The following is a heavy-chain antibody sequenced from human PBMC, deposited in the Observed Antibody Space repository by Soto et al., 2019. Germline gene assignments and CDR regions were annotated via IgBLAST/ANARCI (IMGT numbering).Heavy chain of an antibody. Sequence: PSETLSLTCTVSGASISGFWWSWIRKSAGKGLEWIGRIYATGTTDYNPSLKSRVMMSVDTAKKQFSLKLRSVTAADTAVYYCVRDGTKPLRDWFVPGGQGT. CDR2: IYATGTT. J-gene: IGHJ5*02. CDR3: VRDGTKPLRDWFVP. CDR1: GASISGFW. V-gene: IGHV4-4*07. D-gene: IGHD1-1*01.